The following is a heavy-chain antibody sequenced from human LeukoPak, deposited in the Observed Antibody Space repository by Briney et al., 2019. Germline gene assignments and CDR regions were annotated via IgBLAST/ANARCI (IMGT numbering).Heavy chain of an antibody. D-gene: IGHD1-26*01. J-gene: IGHJ5*02. Sequence: SETLSLTCAVYGGSFSGYYWSWIRQPPGKGLEWIGEINHSGSTNYNPSLQSRVTISIDTSKNQFSLKLSSVTAADTAVYYCARHEEWELLLAWFDPWGQGTLVTVSS. CDR3: ARHEEWELLLAWFDP. CDR1: GGSFSGYY. V-gene: IGHV4-34*01. CDR2: INHSGST.